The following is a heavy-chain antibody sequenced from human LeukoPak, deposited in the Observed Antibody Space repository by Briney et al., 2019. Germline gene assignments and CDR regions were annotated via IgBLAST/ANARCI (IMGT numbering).Heavy chain of an antibody. D-gene: IGHD1-26*01. CDR2: INHSGST. CDR3: ARRRKLYSGTPWYFDY. J-gene: IGHJ4*02. Sequence: SETLSLTCAVYGGSFSGYYWSWIRQPPGKGLEWIGEINHSGSTNYNPSLKSRVTISVDTSKNQFSLKLSSVTAADTAVYYCARRRKLYSGTPWYFDYWGQGTLVTVSS. CDR1: GGSFSGYY. V-gene: IGHV4-34*01.